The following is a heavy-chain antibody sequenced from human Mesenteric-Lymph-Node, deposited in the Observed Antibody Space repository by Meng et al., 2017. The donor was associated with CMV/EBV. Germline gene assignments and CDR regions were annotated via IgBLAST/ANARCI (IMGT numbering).Heavy chain of an antibody. CDR2: ISWNSGSI. CDR3: ARDTGAYCSSTSCSYYFDY. D-gene: IGHD2-2*01. V-gene: IGHV3-9*01. J-gene: IGHJ4*02. CDR1: GFTFDDYA. Sequence: GGSLRLSCAASGFTFDDYAMHWVRQAPGKGLEWVSGISWNSGSIGYADSVKGRFTISRDNAKNSLYLQMNSLRAEDTALYYCARDTGAYCSSTSCSYYFDYWGQGTLVTVSS.